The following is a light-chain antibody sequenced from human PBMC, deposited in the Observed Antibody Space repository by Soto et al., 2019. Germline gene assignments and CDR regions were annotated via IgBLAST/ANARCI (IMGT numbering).Light chain of an antibody. CDR1: SSNIGAGYD. Sequence: QSVLTQPPSVSGAPGQRVTISCTGSSSNIGAGYDVHWYQQFPGTAPKLLIYGNSNRPSGVPDRFSGSKSGTSASLAITGLQAEDEADYYCQSHVSSPSAHTVFGGGTQLTVL. CDR2: GNS. CDR3: QSHVSSPSAHTV. V-gene: IGLV1-40*01. J-gene: IGLJ7*01.